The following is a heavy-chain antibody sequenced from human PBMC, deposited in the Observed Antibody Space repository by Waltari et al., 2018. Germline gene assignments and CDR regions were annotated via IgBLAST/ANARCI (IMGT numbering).Heavy chain of an antibody. CDR1: GFTFSSYG. CDR2: IWYDGSNK. V-gene: IGHV3-33*08. J-gene: IGHJ4*02. D-gene: IGHD3-22*01. CDR3: ATLYYYDSSGYHTSDY. Sequence: QVQLVESGGGVVQPGRSLRLPCAASGFTFSSYGMHLVRQAPGKGLVWVAVIWYDGSNKYYADSVKGGFTIAGDNSKNALYLQMNSLRAEDTAMYYCATLYYYDSSGYHTSDYWGQGTLVTVSS.